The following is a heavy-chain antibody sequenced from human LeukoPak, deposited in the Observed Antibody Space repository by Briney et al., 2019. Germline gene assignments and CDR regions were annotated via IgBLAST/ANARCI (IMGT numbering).Heavy chain of an antibody. Sequence: GGSLRLSCAASGFTFSNAWMSWVRQAPGKGLEWVGRIKSKTDGGTTDYAAPVKGRFTISRDDSKNTLYLQMNSLKTEDTAVYYCSTGRMGYCSGGSCYYYYYYMDVWGKGTTVTVSS. CDR2: IKSKTDGGTT. CDR1: GFTFSNAW. J-gene: IGHJ6*03. CDR3: STGRMGYCSGGSCYYYYYYMDV. D-gene: IGHD2-15*01. V-gene: IGHV3-15*01.